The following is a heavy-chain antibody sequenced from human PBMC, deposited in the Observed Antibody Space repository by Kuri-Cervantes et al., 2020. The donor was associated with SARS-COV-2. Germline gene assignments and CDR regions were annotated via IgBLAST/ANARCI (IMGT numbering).Heavy chain of an antibody. V-gene: IGHV3-49*04. CDR2: IRSKAYGGTT. Sequence: GGSLRLSCAASGFTFSSYGMHWVRQAPGKGLEWVGFIRSKAYGGTTEYAASVKGRFTISRDDSKSIAYLQMNSLKTEDTAVYYCTRHDFWSAYYFDYWGQGTLVTVSS. J-gene: IGHJ4*02. D-gene: IGHD3-3*01. CDR1: GFTFSSYG. CDR3: TRHDFWSAYYFDY.